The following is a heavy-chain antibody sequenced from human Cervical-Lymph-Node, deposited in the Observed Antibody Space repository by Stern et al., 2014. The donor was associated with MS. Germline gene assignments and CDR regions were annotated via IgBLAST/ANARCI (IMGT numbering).Heavy chain of an antibody. V-gene: IGHV3-30*01. J-gene: IGHJ4*02. D-gene: IGHD3-9*01. CDR1: GFTFSSYA. CDR3: ARNGYDILTGYYTIVY. CDR2: ISYDGSNK. Sequence: VQLEESGGGVVQPGRSLRLSCAAAGFTFSSYAMHWVRQAPGKGLEWAAVISYDGSNKYYADSVKGRFTISRDNSKNTLYLQMNSLRAEDTAVYYCARNGYDILTGYYTIVYWGQGTLVTVSS.